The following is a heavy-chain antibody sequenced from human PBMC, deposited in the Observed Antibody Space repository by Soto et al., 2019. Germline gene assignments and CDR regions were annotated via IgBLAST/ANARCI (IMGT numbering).Heavy chain of an antibody. CDR1: GFTFSSYG. CDR3: AKDSDYYGMDV. CDR2: ISYDGSNK. Sequence: GGSLRLSCAASGFTFSSYGMHWVRQAPGKGLEWVAVISYDGSNKYYADSVKGRFTISRDNSKNTLYLQMNSLRAEDTAVYYCAKDSDYYGMDVWGQGTTVTVSS. V-gene: IGHV3-30*18. J-gene: IGHJ6*02.